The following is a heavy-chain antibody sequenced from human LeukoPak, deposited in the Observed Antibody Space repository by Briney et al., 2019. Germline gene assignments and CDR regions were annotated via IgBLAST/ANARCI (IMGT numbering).Heavy chain of an antibody. CDR3: ALQPGYCSSASCSHFDF. D-gene: IGHD2-2*01. J-gene: IGHJ4*02. CDR2: IYPDDSDT. Sequence: GESLQISCQGSGHTFTNSWIAWVRQKPGKGLEWMGIIYPDDSDTRYNPSFQGQVTISADKSISTAYLQWSSLKASDTAMYYCALQPGYCSSASCSHFDFWGQGTLVTVSS. V-gene: IGHV5-51*01. CDR1: GHTFTNSW.